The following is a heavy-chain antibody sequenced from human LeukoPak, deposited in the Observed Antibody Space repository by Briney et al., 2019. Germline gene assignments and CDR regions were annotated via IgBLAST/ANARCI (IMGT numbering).Heavy chain of an antibody. J-gene: IGHJ4*02. CDR1: GGPFSGSY. Sequence: PSETLSLTCAVYGGPFSGSYWSWVRQPPGKGLEWIGEINHSRSTNYNPSLRSRVSISVDTSENQFSLNLSSVTAADTAVYYCARRSWGSDFDYWGQGALVTVSS. CDR2: INHSRST. CDR3: ARRSWGSDFDY. D-gene: IGHD3-16*01. V-gene: IGHV4-34*01.